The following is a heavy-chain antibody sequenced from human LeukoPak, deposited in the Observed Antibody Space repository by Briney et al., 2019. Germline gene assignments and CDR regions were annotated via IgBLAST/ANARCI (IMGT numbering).Heavy chain of an antibody. CDR1: GASISSRDHY. Sequence: SEPLSLTCSVSGASISSRDHYWAWIRQPPGKGLEWIVSVYFSGSTYYKASLKSRLTISVDTSKNQFSLTLKSVTAADTSVYYCARGVEMWSYFDSWGQGTPVIVS. D-gene: IGHD2-21*01. J-gene: IGHJ4*02. V-gene: IGHV4-39*01. CDR3: ARGVEMWSYFDS. CDR2: VYFSGST.